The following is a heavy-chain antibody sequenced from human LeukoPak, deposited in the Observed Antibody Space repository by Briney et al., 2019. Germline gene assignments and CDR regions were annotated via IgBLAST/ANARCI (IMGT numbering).Heavy chain of an antibody. V-gene: IGHV4-39*01. CDR3: ATHKVVLAATHWFDP. CDR1: GGSITRSDYY. D-gene: IGHD2-15*01. Sequence: SETLSLTCTVSGGSITRSDYYWGWIRQPPGKGLEWIGSIYYSGSTYYNPSLKSRVTISVDTSKNQFSLKLSSVTAADTAVYYCATHKVVLAATHWFDPWGQGTLVTVSS. CDR2: IYYSGST. J-gene: IGHJ5*02.